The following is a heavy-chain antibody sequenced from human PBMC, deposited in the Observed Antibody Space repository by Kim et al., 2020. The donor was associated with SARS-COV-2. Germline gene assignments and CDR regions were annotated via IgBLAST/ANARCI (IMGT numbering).Heavy chain of an antibody. CDR1: GYTFTAYY. J-gene: IGHJ4*02. Sequence: ASVKVSCKASGYTFTAYYMHWVRQAPGQGLEWMGRINPNSGGTNYAQKFQGRVTMTRDTSIKTVYMELSRLRSDDTAVYYCARDPRGIPTFSNYWGQGTL. D-gene: IGHD3-16*01. CDR3: ARDPRGIPTFSNY. CDR2: INPNSGGT. V-gene: IGHV1-2*06.